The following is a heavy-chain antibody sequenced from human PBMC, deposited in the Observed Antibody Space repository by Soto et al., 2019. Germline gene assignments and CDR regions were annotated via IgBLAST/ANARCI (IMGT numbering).Heavy chain of an antibody. Sequence: QVQLVQSGAEVKKPGASVKVSCKASGYTFTSYGISWVRQAPGQGLEWMGWISAYNGNTNYAQKLQGRVTMTTDTSTSTASLQLSSFTSHDTAVYYCASDSSGYPGIWGQGTMVTVSS. V-gene: IGHV1-18*01. CDR1: GYTFTSYG. CDR2: ISAYNGNT. D-gene: IGHD3-22*01. CDR3: ASDSSGYPGI. J-gene: IGHJ3*02.